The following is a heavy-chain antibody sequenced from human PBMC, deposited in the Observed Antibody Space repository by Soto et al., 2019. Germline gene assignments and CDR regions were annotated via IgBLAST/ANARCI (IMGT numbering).Heavy chain of an antibody. V-gene: IGHV3-66*01. Sequence: EVQLVESGGGLVQPGGSLRLSCAASGFTVSSKYMSWVRQAPGKGLEWVSLIQSGGSTYYAGAVKGRFTIYRDNSENTLFLQKNSLQHEDPAVYYCARCDVRCSGGRFYGVPMDVWGKGSTVTVSA. D-gene: IGHD2-15*01. CDR2: IQSGGST. J-gene: IGHJ6*04. CDR3: ARCDVRCSGGRFYGVPMDV. CDR1: GFTVSSKY.